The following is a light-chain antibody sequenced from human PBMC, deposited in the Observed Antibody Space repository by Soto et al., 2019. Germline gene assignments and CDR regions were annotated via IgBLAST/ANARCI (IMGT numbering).Light chain of an antibody. Sequence: DIVMTQSPDSLAVSLGGRATINCKSSQSILYSSSNKNYLAWYQQKPGQPPKLLISWASTRESGVPDRFSGSGSGTDFTLTISSLQAEDVAVYYCQQYYGSPMTFGQGTRLEIK. CDR3: QQYYGSPMT. V-gene: IGKV4-1*01. J-gene: IGKJ5*01. CDR2: WAS. CDR1: QSILYSSSNKNY.